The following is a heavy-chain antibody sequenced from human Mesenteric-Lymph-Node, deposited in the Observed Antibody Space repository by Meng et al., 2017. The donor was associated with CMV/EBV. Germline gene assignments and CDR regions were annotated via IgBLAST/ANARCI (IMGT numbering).Heavy chain of an antibody. CDR1: GFTFSSYA. Sequence: GESLKISCGASGFTFSSYAMHWVRQAPGKGLEWISSISSGGTTIYYADSVKGRFTTSRDNAKNSLYLQMNSLRVDDMAVYYCATVGRRYYFGSGNEAWFDPWGQGTLVTVSS. CDR3: ATVGRRYYFGSGNEAWFDP. J-gene: IGHJ5*02. V-gene: IGHV3-48*03. D-gene: IGHD3-10*01. CDR2: ISSGGTTI.